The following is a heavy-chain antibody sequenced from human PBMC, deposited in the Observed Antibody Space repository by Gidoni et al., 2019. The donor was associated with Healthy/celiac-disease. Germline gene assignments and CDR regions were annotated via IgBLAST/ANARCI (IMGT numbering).Heavy chain of an antibody. CDR3: AKDRARAAYY. CDR1: GFPFSSYA. D-gene: IGHD2-15*01. Sequence: EVQLLESGGGLVQPGGSLRLSSPASGFPFSSYAMRGVRQAPGKGLEWVSAISGSGGSTYYADSVKGRFTISRDNSKNTLYLQMNSLRAEDTAVYYCAKDRARAAYYWGQGTLVTVSS. V-gene: IGHV3-23*01. J-gene: IGHJ4*02. CDR2: ISGSGGST.